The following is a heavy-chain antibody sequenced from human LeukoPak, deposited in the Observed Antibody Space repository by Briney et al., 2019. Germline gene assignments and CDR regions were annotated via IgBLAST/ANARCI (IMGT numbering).Heavy chain of an antibody. V-gene: IGHV1-24*01. CDR3: ARGRYHYDSSGYYECDF. J-gene: IGHJ4*02. CDR2: FDPEDGET. D-gene: IGHD3-22*01. Sequence: ASVKVSCKVSGYTLTELSMHWVRQAPGKGLEWMGGFDPEDGETIYAQKFQGRVTMTEDTSTDTAYMELSSLRSDDTAVYYCARGRYHYDSSGYYECDFWGQGTLVTVSS. CDR1: GYTLTELS.